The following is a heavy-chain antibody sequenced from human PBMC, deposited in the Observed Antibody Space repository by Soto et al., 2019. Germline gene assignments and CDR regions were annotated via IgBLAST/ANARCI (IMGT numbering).Heavy chain of an antibody. V-gene: IGHV4-31*03. J-gene: IGHJ5*02. Sequence: SETLSLTCTVSGGSISSGDYYWSWTRQRPGKGLEWIGYIYYGGSTNYNPSLKSRVTMSVDTTKNQFSLKLTSVTAADTAVYYCARARRYTSSWYWFDPWGQGTLVTVSS. CDR3: ARARRYTSSWYWFDP. CDR1: GGSISSGDYY. D-gene: IGHD6-13*01. CDR2: IYYGGST.